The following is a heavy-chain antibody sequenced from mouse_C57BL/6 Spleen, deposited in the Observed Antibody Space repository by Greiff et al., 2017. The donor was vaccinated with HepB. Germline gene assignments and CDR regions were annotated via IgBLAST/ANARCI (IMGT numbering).Heavy chain of an antibody. D-gene: IGHD1-1*01. CDR1: GFTFSSYG. V-gene: IGHV5-6*01. CDR3: ARPGDYYGSSSAWFAD. CDR2: ISSGGSYT. J-gene: IGHJ3*01. Sequence: EVKLVESGGDLVKPGGSLKLSCAASGFTFSSYGMSWVRQTPDKRLEWVATISSGGSYTYYPDSVKGRFTISRDNAKNTLYLQMSSLKSEDTAMYYCARPGDYYGSSSAWFADWGQGTLVTVSA.